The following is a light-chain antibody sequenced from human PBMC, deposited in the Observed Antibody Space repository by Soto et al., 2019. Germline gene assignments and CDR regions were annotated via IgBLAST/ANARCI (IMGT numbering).Light chain of an antibody. Sequence: EIVMTQSPATLSVSPGERATLSCRAIQSVSNNYLAWYQQKPGQAPRPLIYGASNRATGIPDRFSGSGSGTDFTLTISRLESEDSAVYYCQHYGSSPGLTFGGGTKVDIK. CDR3: QHYGSSPGLT. CDR2: GAS. CDR1: QSVSNNY. V-gene: IGKV3-20*01. J-gene: IGKJ4*01.